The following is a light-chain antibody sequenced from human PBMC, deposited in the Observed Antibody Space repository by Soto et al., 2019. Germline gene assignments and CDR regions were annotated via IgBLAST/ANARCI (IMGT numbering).Light chain of an antibody. CDR3: QQYNNWPPWT. J-gene: IGKJ1*01. Sequence: ETVLTQSPATLSLSPGERATLSCRASQSVGSDLAWYQQKPGQAPRLLIYGASTRATGIPARFSGSGSGTEFTLTISSLQSEDFAVYYCQQYNNWPPWTFGQGTKVEIK. CDR2: GAS. CDR1: QSVGSD. V-gene: IGKV3-15*01.